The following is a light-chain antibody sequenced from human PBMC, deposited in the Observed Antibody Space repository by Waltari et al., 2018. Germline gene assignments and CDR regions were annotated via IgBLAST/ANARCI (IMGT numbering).Light chain of an antibody. Sequence: DIQMTQSPSSLSASVGDRVTITCQASQDISNYLNWYQQKPGKAPKLLIYDPSNLETGVPSRFSGSGSGTDFTFTISSLQPEDIATYYCQQYDNLLPTFGGGTKVEIK. CDR1: QDISNY. V-gene: IGKV1-33*01. CDR2: DPS. J-gene: IGKJ4*01. CDR3: QQYDNLLPT.